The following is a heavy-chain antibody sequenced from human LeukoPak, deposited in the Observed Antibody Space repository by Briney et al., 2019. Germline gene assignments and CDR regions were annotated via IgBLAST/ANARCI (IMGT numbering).Heavy chain of an antibody. D-gene: IGHD6-13*01. Sequence: SETLSLTCTVSGDSISSSSYYWGWVRQPPGKGLEWIESIYYSGSTSYNPALKSHGTISLYPSKNEFSLKLTSVTAADTAVYYCARKGYSISWYSPWGQGTLVTVSS. J-gene: IGHJ5*02. V-gene: IGHV4-39*07. CDR1: GDSISSSSYY. CDR2: IYYSGST. CDR3: ARKGYSISWYSP.